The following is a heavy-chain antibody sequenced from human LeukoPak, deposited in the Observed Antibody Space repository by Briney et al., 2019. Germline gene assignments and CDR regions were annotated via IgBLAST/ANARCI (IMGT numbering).Heavy chain of an antibody. Sequence: SQTLSLTFAISGDSVSNNSAACNWLRQSTSRRLEGLGSKYYRCKWYNDYAVYVKSQITINPDTSKNQFSLQLNSVTPEDTAVYYCARDSCSSTSCYHTPHYYYGMDVWGQGTTVTVSS. V-gene: IGHV6-1*01. CDR1: GDSVSNNSAA. J-gene: IGHJ6*02. D-gene: IGHD2-2*01. CDR3: ARDSCSSTSCYHTPHYYYGMDV. CDR2: KYYRCKWYN.